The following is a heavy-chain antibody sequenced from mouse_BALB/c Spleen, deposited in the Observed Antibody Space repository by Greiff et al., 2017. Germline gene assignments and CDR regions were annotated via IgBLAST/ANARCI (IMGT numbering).Heavy chain of an antibody. CDR3: ARGDGNPSYAMDY. Sequence: DVKLVESGAELVKPGASVKLSCTASGFNIKDTYMHWVKQRPEQGLEWIGRIDPANGNTKYDPKFQGKATITADTSSNTAYLQLSSLTSEDTAVYYCARGDGNPSYAMDYWGQGTSVTVSS. CDR1: GFNIKDTY. V-gene: IGHV14-3*02. CDR2: IDPANGNT. D-gene: IGHD2-1*01. J-gene: IGHJ4*01.